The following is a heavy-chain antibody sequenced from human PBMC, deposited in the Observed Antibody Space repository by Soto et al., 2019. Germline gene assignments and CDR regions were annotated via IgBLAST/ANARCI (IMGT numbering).Heavy chain of an antibody. CDR2: ICGSGGDT. D-gene: IGHD3-22*01. CDR3: AKPKMGNRYERSGYYGYNDGIDD. Sequence: PGGFLRLSCAASGFTFSNYAMNWVRQAPGKGLEWVSTICGSGGDTYYADFVQGRFTISRDNSENTLYLQMDSLRAEDTAVYYCAKPKMGNRYERSGYYGYNDGIDDWGQGTTVTVSS. V-gene: IGHV3-23*01. CDR1: GFTFSNYA. J-gene: IGHJ6*02.